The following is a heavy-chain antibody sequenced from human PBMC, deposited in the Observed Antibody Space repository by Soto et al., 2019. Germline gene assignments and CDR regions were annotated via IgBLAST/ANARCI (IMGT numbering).Heavy chain of an antibody. J-gene: IGHJ4*02. Sequence: GESLKISCAASGFTFSSYGMHWVRQAPGKGLEWVAVISYDGSNKYYADSVKGRFTISRDNSKNTLYLQMNSLRAEDTAVYYCAKVLQTSYYDFWSGYPRPLDYWGQGTLVTVSS. D-gene: IGHD3-3*01. CDR2: ISYDGSNK. V-gene: IGHV3-30*18. CDR3: AKVLQTSYYDFWSGYPRPLDY. CDR1: GFTFSSYG.